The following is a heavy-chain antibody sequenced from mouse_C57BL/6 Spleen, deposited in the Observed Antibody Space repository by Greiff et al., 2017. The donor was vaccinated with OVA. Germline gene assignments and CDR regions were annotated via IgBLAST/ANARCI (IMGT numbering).Heavy chain of an antibody. CDR1: GYTFTSYW. V-gene: IGHV1-55*01. Sequence: QVQLQQPGAELVKPGASVKMSCKASGYTFTSYWITWVKQRPGQGLEWIGDIYPGSGSTNYNEKFKSKATLTADTSSSTAYMQLSSLTSEDSAVYYCARRRAMDYWGQGTSVTVSS. CDR3: ARRRAMDY. J-gene: IGHJ4*01. CDR2: IYPGSGST.